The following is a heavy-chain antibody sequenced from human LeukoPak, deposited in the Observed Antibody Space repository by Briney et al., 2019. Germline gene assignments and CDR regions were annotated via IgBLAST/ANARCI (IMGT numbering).Heavy chain of an antibody. Sequence: GGSLRLSCAASGFTFSSNAMSWVRQAPGKGLEWVSAISGSGVTTYYADSVKGRFTISRDNSKNSLYLQMNSLRAEDTAVYYCAREGDVSYFDYWGQGTLVTVSS. V-gene: IGHV3-23*01. CDR2: ISGSGVTT. D-gene: IGHD3-16*01. CDR3: AREGDVSYFDY. CDR1: GFTFSSNA. J-gene: IGHJ4*02.